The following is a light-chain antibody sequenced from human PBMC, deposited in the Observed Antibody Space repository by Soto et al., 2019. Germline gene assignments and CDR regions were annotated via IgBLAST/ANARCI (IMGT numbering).Light chain of an antibody. J-gene: IGLJ1*01. CDR1: SSDIGRHDY. Sequence: QSALAQPASVSGSRGQSITISCTGTSSDIGRHDYVSWFQQHPGKVPKLIIYDVSNWPSGVSDRFSGSKSGNTASLTISGLHPEDEADYYCSSFTTSSTFVFGTGTKLTVL. CDR2: DVS. CDR3: SSFTTSSTFV. V-gene: IGLV2-14*03.